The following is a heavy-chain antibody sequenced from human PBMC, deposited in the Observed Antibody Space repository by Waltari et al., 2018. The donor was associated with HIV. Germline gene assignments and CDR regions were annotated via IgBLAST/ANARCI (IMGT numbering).Heavy chain of an antibody. D-gene: IGHD6-19*01. J-gene: IGHJ4*02. Sequence: QVQLQESGPGLVKPSETLSLTCTVSGGSISSYYWSWIRQPAGKGLEWIGRIYTSGSTNYNPSLKSRVTMSVDTSKNQFSLKLSSVTAADTAVYYCARERKQWLAMEGEGYFDYWGQGTLVTVSS. V-gene: IGHV4-4*07. CDR2: IYTSGST. CDR3: ARERKQWLAMEGEGYFDY. CDR1: GGSISSYY.